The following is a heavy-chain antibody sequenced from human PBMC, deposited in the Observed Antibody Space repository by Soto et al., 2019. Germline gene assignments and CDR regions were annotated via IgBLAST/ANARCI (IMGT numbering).Heavy chain of an antibody. CDR2: ISSSSSTI. D-gene: IGHD6-19*01. V-gene: IGHV3-48*01. J-gene: IGHJ4*02. Sequence: EVQLVESGGGLVQPGGSLRLSCAASGFTFSSYSMNWVRQAPGKGLEWVSYISSSSSTIYYADSVKGRFTISRDNAKNCLSLQMNSLRAEDTAVYYCARDYSSGWYFTGNCGQRTLVTVS. CDR1: GFTFSSYS. CDR3: ARDYSSGWYFTGN.